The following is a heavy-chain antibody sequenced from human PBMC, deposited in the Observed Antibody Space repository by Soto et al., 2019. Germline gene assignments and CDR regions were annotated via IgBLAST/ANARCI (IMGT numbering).Heavy chain of an antibody. V-gene: IGHV4-59*01. J-gene: IGHJ4*02. CDR2: IYYSGST. D-gene: IGHD3-22*01. CDR3: ARKMYSSGYSPFDH. Sequence: SETLSLTCTVSGGSLSGYFWSWIRQPPGKGLEWIGYIYYSGSTNYTPSLKSRVTMSVDTSKNQISLKLRSVTAADTAVYYCARKMYSSGYSPFDHWGQGTVVTVYS. CDR1: GGSLSGYF.